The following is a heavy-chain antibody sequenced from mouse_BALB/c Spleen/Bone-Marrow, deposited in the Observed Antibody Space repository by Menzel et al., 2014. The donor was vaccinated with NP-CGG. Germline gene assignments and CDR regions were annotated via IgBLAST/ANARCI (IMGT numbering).Heavy chain of an antibody. CDR1: GYTFTSYY. V-gene: IGHV1S81*02. CDR2: INPSNGGT. D-gene: IGHD1-1*01. CDR3: TRDHYYYGSSYWYFDA. J-gene: IGHJ1*01. Sequence: QVQLKQSGAELVKPGASVKLSCKASGYTFTSYYMYWVKQRPGQGLEWIGGINPSNGGTNFNEKFESKATLTVDKSSSTAYMQLSSLTSEDSAVYYCTRDHYYYGSSYWYFDAWGAGTTVTVSS.